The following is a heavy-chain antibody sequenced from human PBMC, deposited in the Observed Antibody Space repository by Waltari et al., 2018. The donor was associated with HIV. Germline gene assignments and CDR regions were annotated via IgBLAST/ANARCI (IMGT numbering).Heavy chain of an antibody. V-gene: IGHV4-61*02. J-gene: IGHJ5*02. Sequence: QVQLQESGPGLVKPSQTLSLTCTVSGGSISSGSYSWSWNRQPAGKGLELIGRIYTSGSTNYNPSLESRVTISVDTSRNQFSLKLRSVTAADTAVYYCARAYYDFWSGTGSSGNWFDPWGQGTLVTVSS. CDR1: GGSISSGSYS. D-gene: IGHD3-3*01. CDR2: IYTSGST. CDR3: ARAYYDFWSGTGSSGNWFDP.